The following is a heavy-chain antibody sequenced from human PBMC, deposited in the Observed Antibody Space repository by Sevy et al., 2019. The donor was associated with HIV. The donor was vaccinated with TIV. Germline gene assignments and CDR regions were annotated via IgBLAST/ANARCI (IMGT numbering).Heavy chain of an antibody. CDR3: ARDWGTPPTAILYSFDF. D-gene: IGHD3-16*01. V-gene: IGHV3-30*04. CDR2: ISYEGSNE. Sequence: GGSLRLSCAASTFTFGHYAMHWVRQAPGKGLQWVAGISYEGSNEYYTDSVKGQFTISRDNSKNTLNLEMNNLRVEDTALYYCARDWGTPPTAILYSFDFWGQGIPVTVSS. CDR1: TFTFGHYA. J-gene: IGHJ4*02.